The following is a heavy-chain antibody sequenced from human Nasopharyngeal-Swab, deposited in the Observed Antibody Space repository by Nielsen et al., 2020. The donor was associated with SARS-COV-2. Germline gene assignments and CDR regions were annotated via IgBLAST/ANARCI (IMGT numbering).Heavy chain of an antibody. CDR3: ARDLGHTGYDLYAY. Sequence: GGSRRLSCEGSGFTFSSDGRAGVRQAAGRGREWVANIKEDGTQKYYVDSVKGRFPISRDNAKNSLYLQMSGLRADDTAMSFCARDLGHTGYDLYAYWGQGTLVTVSS. J-gene: IGHJ4*02. D-gene: IGHD5-12*01. CDR1: GFTFSSDG. V-gene: IGHV3-7*03. CDR2: IKEDGTQK.